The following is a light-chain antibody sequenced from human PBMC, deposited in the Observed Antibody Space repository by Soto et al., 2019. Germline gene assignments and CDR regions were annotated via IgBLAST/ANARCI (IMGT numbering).Light chain of an antibody. CDR2: TAS. Sequence: DIHMTHSPSSLSASFVYRVTITFRASQSISGYLNWYQQKPGRAPKLLIYTASSLQSGVPSRFSGSGSGTDFTLTISSLQPEDFATYHCQQGYTTPITFGQGTRLEI. J-gene: IGKJ5*01. V-gene: IGKV1-39*01. CDR1: QSISGY. CDR3: QQGYTTPIT.